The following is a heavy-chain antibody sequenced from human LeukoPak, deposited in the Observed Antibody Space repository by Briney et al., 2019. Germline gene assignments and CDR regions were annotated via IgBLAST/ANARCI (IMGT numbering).Heavy chain of an antibody. V-gene: IGHV3-30*02. D-gene: IGHD1-26*01. CDR2: IRYDGSNK. CDR1: GFTFSSYG. Sequence: GGSLRLSCAASGFTFSSYGMHWVRQAPGKGLEWMAFIRYDGSNKYYADSVKGRFTISRDNSKNTLYLQMNSLRAEDTAVYYCAKDPNYSGSYSDAFDIWGQGTMVTVSS. CDR3: AKDPNYSGSYSDAFDI. J-gene: IGHJ3*02.